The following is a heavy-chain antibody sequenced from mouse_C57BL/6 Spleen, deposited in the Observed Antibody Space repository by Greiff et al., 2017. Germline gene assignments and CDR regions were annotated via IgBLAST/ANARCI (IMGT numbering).Heavy chain of an antibody. Sequence: QVQLKQSGAELARPGASVKLSCKASGYTFTSYGISWVKQRTGQGLEWIGEIYPRSGNTYYNEKFKGKATLTADKSSSTAYMGLRRLTSEDSAVYDCARRRESWDGGDWGQGTTLTVSA. CDR3: ARRRESWDGGD. D-gene: IGHD4-1*01. V-gene: IGHV1-81*01. J-gene: IGHJ2*01. CDR2: IYPRSGNT. CDR1: GYTFTSYG.